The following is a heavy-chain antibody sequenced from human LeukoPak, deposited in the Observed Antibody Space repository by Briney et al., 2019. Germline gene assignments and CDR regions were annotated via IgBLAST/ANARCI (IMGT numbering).Heavy chain of an antibody. CDR2: IYHSGST. CDR3: ARGHPRNYP. J-gene: IGHJ5*02. Sequence: SETLSLTCTVSGYSISSGYYWGWIRQPPGKGLEWIGSIYHSGSTFYNPSLKSRVTISVDPSKNQFSLKLSSVIVADTAVYYCARGHPRNYPWGQGTLVTVSS. CDR1: GYSISSGYY. V-gene: IGHV4-38-2*02.